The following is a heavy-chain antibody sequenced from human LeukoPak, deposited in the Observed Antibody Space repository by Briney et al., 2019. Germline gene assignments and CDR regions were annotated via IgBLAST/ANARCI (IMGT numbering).Heavy chain of an antibody. J-gene: IGHJ4*02. Sequence: GGSLRLSCAASGFILSSYSMTWVRQAPGKGREWISCISGDSGSIYYGDSVKGRFTISRDNAKNSLYLQMNSLRAEGTAVYYCARGADGSYTLFDYWGQGTLVTVSS. CDR1: GFILSSYS. CDR2: ISGDSGSI. D-gene: IGHD1-26*01. V-gene: IGHV3-48*01. CDR3: ARGADGSYTLFDY.